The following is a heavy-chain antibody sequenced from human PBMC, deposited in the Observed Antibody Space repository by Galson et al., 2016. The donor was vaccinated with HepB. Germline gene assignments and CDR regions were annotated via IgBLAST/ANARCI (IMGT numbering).Heavy chain of an antibody. V-gene: IGHV4-61*01. CDR2: IYYSGST. J-gene: IGHJ6*02. CDR1: GGSVSSGSYY. Sequence: SETLSLTCTVSGGSVSSGSYYWSWIRQPPGKGMEWVGCIYYSGSTNYNASLKSRVTISVDTSKNQFSLKLSSVTAADTAVYYCARFHWNDAYSQYHGLDVWGQGTTVTVSS. D-gene: IGHD1-1*01. CDR3: ARFHWNDAYSQYHGLDV.